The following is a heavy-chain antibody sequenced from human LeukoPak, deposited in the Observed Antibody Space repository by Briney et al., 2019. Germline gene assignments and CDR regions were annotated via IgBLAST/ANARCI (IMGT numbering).Heavy chain of an antibody. CDR3: ATWDGDDKDY. V-gene: IGHV3-48*01. Sequence: PGGSLRLSCGVSGFTFSRHSMNWVRQAPGKGLEWVSYISSSSNIKYYADSVKGRFTISRDSATNSLFLQMSSLRVEDTAVYYCATWDGDDKDYWGQGTLVTVSS. D-gene: IGHD2-21*02. CDR1: GFTFSRHS. J-gene: IGHJ4*02. CDR2: ISSSSNIK.